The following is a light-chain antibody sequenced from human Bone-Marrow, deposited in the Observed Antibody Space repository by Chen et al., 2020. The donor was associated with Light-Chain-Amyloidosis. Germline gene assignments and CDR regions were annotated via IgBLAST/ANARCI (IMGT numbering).Light chain of an antibody. J-gene: IGLJ3*02. Sequence: SYVLTQPSPVSVDSGQTATMACGGNNIGSTSVHWYQQTPGQAPLLVVYDDSDRPSGIPERLSGSNSGNTATLTISRVEAGDEPDYYCQVWDRSSDRPVFGGGTKLTVL. CDR3: QVWDRSSDRPV. CDR2: DDS. V-gene: IGLV3-21*02. CDR1: NIGSTS.